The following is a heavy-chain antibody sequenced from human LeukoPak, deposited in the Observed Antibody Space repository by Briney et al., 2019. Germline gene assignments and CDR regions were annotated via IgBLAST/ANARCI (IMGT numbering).Heavy chain of an antibody. V-gene: IGHV4-4*02. D-gene: IGHD3-10*01. J-gene: IGHJ5*02. Sequence: SETLSLTCAVSGGSISSSNWWSWVRQPPGKGLEWIGEIYHSGSTNYNPSLKSRVTISVDKSKNQFSLKLSSVTAADTAVYYCARDSGTTGEVKFDPWGQGTLVIVSS. CDR3: ARDSGTTGEVKFDP. CDR2: IYHSGST. CDR1: GGSISSSNW.